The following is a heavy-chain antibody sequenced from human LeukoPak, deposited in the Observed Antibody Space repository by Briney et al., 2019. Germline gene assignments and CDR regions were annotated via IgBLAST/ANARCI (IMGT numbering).Heavy chain of an antibody. CDR1: GGSISSGSYY. CDR2: IYTSGST. Sequence: PSQTLSLTCTVSGGSISSGSYYWSWIRQPAGKGLEWIGRIYTSGSTNYNPSLKSRVTISVDTSKNQFSLKLSSVTAADTAVYYCARATRAYYYYYYMDVWGKRTTVTVSS. CDR3: ARATRAYYYYYYMDV. J-gene: IGHJ6*03. V-gene: IGHV4-61*02.